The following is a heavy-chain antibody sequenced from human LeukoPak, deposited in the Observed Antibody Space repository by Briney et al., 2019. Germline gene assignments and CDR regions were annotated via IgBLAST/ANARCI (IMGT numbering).Heavy chain of an antibody. D-gene: IGHD1-26*01. Sequence: GASVKVSCKASGYTFTSYGISWVRQAPGQGLEWMGWISAYNGNTNYAQKLQGRVTMTTDTSTSTAYMELRSLRSDDTAVYYCARQLYSGSYYGFNPWGQGTLVTVSS. CDR1: GYTFTSYG. CDR2: ISAYNGNT. J-gene: IGHJ5*02. CDR3: ARQLYSGSYYGFNP. V-gene: IGHV1-18*01.